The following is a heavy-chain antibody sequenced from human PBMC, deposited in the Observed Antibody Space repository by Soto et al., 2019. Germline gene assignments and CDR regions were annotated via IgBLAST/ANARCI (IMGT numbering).Heavy chain of an antibody. CDR2: ISYDGSNK. J-gene: IGHJ4*02. CDR1: GFTFSSYA. V-gene: IGHV3-30-3*01. D-gene: IGHD3-22*01. CDR3: TISRITMIVVGVDY. Sequence: PGGSLRLSCAASGFTFSSYAMHWVRQAPGKGLEWVAVISYDGSNKYYADSVKGRFTISRDNSKNTLYLQMNSLRAEDTAVYYCTISRITMIVVGVDYWGQGTLVTVSS.